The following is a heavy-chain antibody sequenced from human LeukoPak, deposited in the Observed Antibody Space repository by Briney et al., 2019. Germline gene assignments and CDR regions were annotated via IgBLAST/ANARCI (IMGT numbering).Heavy chain of an antibody. J-gene: IGHJ4*02. V-gene: IGHV3-74*01. D-gene: IGHD3-22*01. CDR2: ISTDASST. Sequence: PGGSLRLSCAGSGFTFSSYWMHWVRQAPGKGLVWVSRISTDASSTTYADFVKGRFTISRDNAKNSLYLQMNSLRAEDTAVYYCARDLSNYYDSSGYYRAIDYWGQGTLVTVSS. CDR1: GFTFSSYW. CDR3: ARDLSNYYDSSGYYRAIDY.